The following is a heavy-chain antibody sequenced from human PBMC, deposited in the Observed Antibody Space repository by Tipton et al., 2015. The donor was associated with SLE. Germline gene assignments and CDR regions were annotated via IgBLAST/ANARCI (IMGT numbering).Heavy chain of an antibody. Sequence: TLSLTCTVSGGSISSGSYYWSWIRQPPGKGLEWIGYIYYSGSTNYNPSLKSRVTIPVDTSKNQFSLKLSSVTAADTAVYYCARHASRRSGSYNEIDYWGQGTLVTVAS. CDR2: IYYSGST. J-gene: IGHJ4*02. D-gene: IGHD3-10*01. CDR3: ARHASRRSGSYNEIDY. CDR1: GGSISSGSYY. V-gene: IGHV4-61*01.